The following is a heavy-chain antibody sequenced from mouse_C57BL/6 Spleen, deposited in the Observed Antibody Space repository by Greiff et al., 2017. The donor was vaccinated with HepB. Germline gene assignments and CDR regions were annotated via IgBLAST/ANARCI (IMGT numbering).Heavy chain of an antibody. CDR2: FHPYNDDT. CDR3: ARGGYDEEYYAMDY. V-gene: IGHV1-47*01. Sequence: VQLVESGAELVKPGASVKMSCKASGYTFTTYPIEWMKQNHGKSLEWIGNFHPYNDDTKYNEKFKGKATLTVEKSSSTFYLELSRVTSDDSAVYYCARGGYDEEYYAMDYWGQGTSVTVSS. D-gene: IGHD2-2*01. J-gene: IGHJ4*01. CDR1: GYTFTTYP.